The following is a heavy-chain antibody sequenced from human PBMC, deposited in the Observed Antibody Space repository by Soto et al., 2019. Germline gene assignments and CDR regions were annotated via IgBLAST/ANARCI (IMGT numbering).Heavy chain of an antibody. J-gene: IGHJ3*01. Sequence: GESLKISCKDSGYSFTSYWIGWVRQMPGKGLEWMGIIYPGDSDTRYNPSFQGQVTISADKSISTAYLQWSSLKASDTAIYYCAKHNASGDDAFDVWGQGTMVTV. D-gene: IGHD3-10*01. CDR1: GYSFTSYW. CDR3: AKHNASGDDAFDV. CDR2: IYPGDSDT. V-gene: IGHV5-51*01.